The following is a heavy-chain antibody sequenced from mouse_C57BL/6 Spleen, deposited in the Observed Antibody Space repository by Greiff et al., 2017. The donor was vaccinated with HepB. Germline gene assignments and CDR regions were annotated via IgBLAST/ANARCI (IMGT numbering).Heavy chain of an antibody. CDR3: ARDGGYYYGSSYYAIDY. D-gene: IGHD1-1*01. J-gene: IGHJ4*01. CDR1: GFTFSSYA. CDR2: ISDGGSYT. Sequence: EVKLVESGGGLVKPGGSLKLSCAASGFTFSSYAMSWVRQTPEKRLEWVATISDGGSYTYYPDNVKGRFTIPGDNAKNNLYLQMSHLKSEDTAMYYCARDGGYYYGSSYYAIDYCGQGTSVTVSS. V-gene: IGHV5-4*01.